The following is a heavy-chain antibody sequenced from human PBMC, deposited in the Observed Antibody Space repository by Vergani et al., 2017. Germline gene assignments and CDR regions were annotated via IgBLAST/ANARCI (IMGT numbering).Heavy chain of an antibody. V-gene: IGHV3-23*01. Sequence: EVQLLESGGNLVQPGGSLRLSCAASGFTFTNFAKTWVRQAPGEGLEWVSGISGSGGFTYYADSVKGRFTISRDNSKNTMFLQMNNLRAEDTAVYYCAKDNVPGYYDSSGYCDYWGQGTLVTVSS. CDR3: AKDNVPGYYDSSGYCDY. D-gene: IGHD3-22*01. CDR2: ISGSGGFT. CDR1: GFTFTNFA. J-gene: IGHJ4*02.